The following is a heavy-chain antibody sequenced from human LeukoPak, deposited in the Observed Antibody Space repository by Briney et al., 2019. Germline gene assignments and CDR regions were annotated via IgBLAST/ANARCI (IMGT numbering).Heavy chain of an antibody. CDR3: ARGMEDTAKVVEDY. Sequence: SETLSLTCTVSGGSISSGDYYWSWIRQPPGKGLEWIGYIYYSGSTYYNPSLKSRVTISVDTSKNQFSLKLSSVTAADTAVYYCARGMEDTAKVVEDYWGQGTLVTVSS. CDR1: GGSISSGDYY. CDR2: IYYSGST. J-gene: IGHJ4*02. D-gene: IGHD5-18*01. V-gene: IGHV4-30-4*01.